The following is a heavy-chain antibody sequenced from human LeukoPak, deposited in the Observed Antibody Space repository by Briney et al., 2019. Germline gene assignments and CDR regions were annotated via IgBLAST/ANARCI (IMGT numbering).Heavy chain of an antibody. CDR2: IYHSGST. D-gene: IGHD3-3*01. Sequence: PSETLSLTCAVSGGSISSSNWWSWVRQPPGKGLEWIGEIYHSGSTNYNPSLKSRVTISVDKSKNQFSLKLSSVTAADTAVYYCAGRSYYDFWSGYYDPGYWGQGTLVTVSS. J-gene: IGHJ4*02. CDR1: GGSISSSNW. CDR3: AGRSYYDFWSGYYDPGY. V-gene: IGHV4-4*02.